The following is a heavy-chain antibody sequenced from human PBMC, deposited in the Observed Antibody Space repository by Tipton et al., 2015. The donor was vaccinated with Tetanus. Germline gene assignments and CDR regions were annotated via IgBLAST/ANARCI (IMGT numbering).Heavy chain of an antibody. CDR2: IIDAGRNI. CDR3: AKEVGGEMPGALERAFPYYGKDV. CDR1: GFIFSDYG. J-gene: IGHJ6*02. D-gene: IGHD3-16*01. Sequence: SLRLSCAASGFIFSDYGMNWVRQAPGRGLEWVASIIDAGRNIFYADSLKGRFTISRDNAKNSLFLQMNSLRAEDTALYYCAKEVGGEMPGALERAFPYYGKDVWGQGATVTVSS. V-gene: IGHV3-21*01.